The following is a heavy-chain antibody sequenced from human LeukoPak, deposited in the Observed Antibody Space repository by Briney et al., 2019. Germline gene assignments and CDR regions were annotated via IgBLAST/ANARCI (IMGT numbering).Heavy chain of an antibody. CDR1: GFTFSTYW. J-gene: IGHJ6*02. CDR2: ISSDGGGA. D-gene: IGHD1-26*01. Sequence: GGSLRLSCAASGFTFSTYWMHWVRHAPGKGLVLVSRISSDGGGANYADSVMGRFTISRDNAKNTLYLQMNSLRAEDTAVYYCATDFKRVVGTTGYALDVWGQGTTVTVSS. CDR3: ATDFKRVVGTTGYALDV. V-gene: IGHV3-74*01.